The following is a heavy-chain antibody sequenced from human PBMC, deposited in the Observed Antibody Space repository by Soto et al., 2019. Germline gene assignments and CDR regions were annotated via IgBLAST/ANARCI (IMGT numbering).Heavy chain of an antibody. V-gene: IGHV3-23*01. Sequence: GGSLRLSCAASGFTFSSYAMSWVRQAPGKGLEWVSAISGSGGSTYYADSVKGRFTISRDNSKNTLYLQMNSLRAEDTAVYYCAKGSAGANWGYYFDYWGQGTLVTVSS. CDR1: GFTFSSYA. D-gene: IGHD7-27*01. CDR3: AKGSAGANWGYYFDY. J-gene: IGHJ4*02. CDR2: ISGSGGST.